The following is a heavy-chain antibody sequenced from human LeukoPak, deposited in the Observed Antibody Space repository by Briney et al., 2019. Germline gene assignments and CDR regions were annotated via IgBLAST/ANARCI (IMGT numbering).Heavy chain of an antibody. D-gene: IGHD5-24*01. CDR3: ARVRWPGAKY. V-gene: IGHV3-7*01. J-gene: IGHJ4*02. CDR1: GFTFSSYS. CDR2: IKQDGSEK. Sequence: GGSLRLSCAASGFTFSSYSMNWVRQAPGRGLEWVANIKQDGSEKYYVDSVKGRFTIFRDNAKNSLYLQMNSLRVEDTAVYYCARVRWPGAKYWGQGTLVTVSS.